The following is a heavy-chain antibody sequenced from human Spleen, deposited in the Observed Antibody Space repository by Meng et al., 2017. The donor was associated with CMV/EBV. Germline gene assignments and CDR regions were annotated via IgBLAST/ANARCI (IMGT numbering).Heavy chain of an antibody. CDR2: IHYSGST. CDR3: ARAGGFGSYSGMDV. Sequence: GSLRLSCTVSGGSISGYFWSWIRQPPGKGLEWIGYIHYSGSTNYNPSLKSRITMSVDTSKNQFSLKLTSVTAADTAVYYCARAGGFGSYSGMDVWGQGTTVTVSS. V-gene: IGHV4-59*01. D-gene: IGHD3-10*01. J-gene: IGHJ6*02. CDR1: GGSISGYF.